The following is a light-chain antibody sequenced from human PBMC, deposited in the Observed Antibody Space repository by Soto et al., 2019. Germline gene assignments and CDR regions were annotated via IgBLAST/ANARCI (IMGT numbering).Light chain of an antibody. V-gene: IGKV3-11*01. CDR1: QSVGSY. Sequence: EIVLTQSPATLSLSPGERVTLSCRASQSVGSYLAWYQQKPGQAPRLLIYDASNRATGIPVRFSGSGSGTDFTLTISSLEPEDFAVYYCQQRSNWPLTFGGGTKVEIK. J-gene: IGKJ4*01. CDR2: DAS. CDR3: QQRSNWPLT.